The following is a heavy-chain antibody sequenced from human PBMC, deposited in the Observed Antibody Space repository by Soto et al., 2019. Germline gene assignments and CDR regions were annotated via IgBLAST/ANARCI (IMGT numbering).Heavy chain of an antibody. CDR2: ISYDGSNK. CDR3: ARPGDYVD. D-gene: IGHD4-17*01. V-gene: IGHV3-30-3*01. Sequence: VQLVESGGGVVQPGRSLRLSCAASGFTFSSYAMHWVRQAPGKGLEWVAVISYDGSNKYYADSVKGRFTISRDNSKNTLYLQMNSLRAEDTAVYYCARPGDYVDWGQGTLVTVSS. J-gene: IGHJ4*02. CDR1: GFTFSSYA.